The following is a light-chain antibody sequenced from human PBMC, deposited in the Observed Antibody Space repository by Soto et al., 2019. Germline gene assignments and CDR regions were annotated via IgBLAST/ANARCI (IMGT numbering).Light chain of an antibody. CDR1: DTISVY. Sequence: DIQMTQSPASLSPSVGDRVTITCQASDTISVYLAWYQHKPGKVPERLIYASSILHPGVPSRFSGTGSGTEFTLTISSLQPDDFATYYCQQYHRSSITFGQGTRLEIK. CDR2: ASS. J-gene: IGKJ5*01. V-gene: IGKV1-27*01. CDR3: QQYHRSSIT.